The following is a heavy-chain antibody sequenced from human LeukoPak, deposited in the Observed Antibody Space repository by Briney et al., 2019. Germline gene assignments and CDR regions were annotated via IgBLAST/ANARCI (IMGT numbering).Heavy chain of an antibody. CDR2: IYHSGST. V-gene: IGHV4-4*02. J-gene: IGHJ6*02. D-gene: IGHD3-10*01. Sequence: SETLSLTCAVSGGSISSSNWWSWVRQPPGKGLEWIGEIYHSGSTNYNPSLKSRVTISVDKSKNQFSLKLSSVTAADTAVYYCAREGTVEVRGVHYYYGMGVWGQGTTVTVSS. CDR3: AREGTVEVRGVHYYYGMGV. CDR1: GGSISSSNW.